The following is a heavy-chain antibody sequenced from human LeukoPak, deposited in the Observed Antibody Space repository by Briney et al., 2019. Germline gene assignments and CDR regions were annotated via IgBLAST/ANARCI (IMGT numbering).Heavy chain of an antibody. CDR3: ARDHNSKYSSLDAFDI. V-gene: IGHV1-69*13. CDR1: GGTFSSYA. J-gene: IGHJ3*02. Sequence: SVKVSCKASGGTFSSYAISWVRQAPGQGLEWMGGIIPIFGTANYAQKFQGRVTITADESTSTAYMELSSLRSEDTAVYYCARDHNSKYSSLDAFDIWGQGTMVTVSS. D-gene: IGHD6-6*01. CDR2: IIPIFGTA.